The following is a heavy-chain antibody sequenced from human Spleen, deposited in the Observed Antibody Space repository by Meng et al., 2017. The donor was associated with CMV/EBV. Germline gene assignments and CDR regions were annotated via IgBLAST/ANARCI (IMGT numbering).Heavy chain of an antibody. CDR3: ARDAGTIAVSGIGDY. V-gene: IGHV1-18*01. Sequence: ASVKVSCKASGYTFNNYGITWVRQAPGQGLEWMGWITAYNGDTTYAQKFQGRVTMTTDTSTSTAYMELRSLTSDDTAVYYCARDAGTIAVSGIGDYWGQGTLVTVSS. CDR2: ITAYNGDT. J-gene: IGHJ4*02. CDR1: GYTFNNYG. D-gene: IGHD6-19*01.